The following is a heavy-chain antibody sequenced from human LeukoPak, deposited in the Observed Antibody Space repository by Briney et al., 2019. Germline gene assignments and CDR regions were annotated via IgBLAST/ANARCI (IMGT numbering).Heavy chain of an antibody. Sequence: PGESLKISCEGSGYTFTNYWIGWERQMPGKGLEWMGIIYPGDSDTRYSPSFQGQVSISADKSISTAYLQWTNLEASDTAMYYCARADYYNSLSSFTRWGQGTLVTVSS. CDR1: GYTFTNYW. CDR2: IYPGDSDT. V-gene: IGHV5-51*01. D-gene: IGHD3-3*01. J-gene: IGHJ4*02. CDR3: ARADYYNSLSSFTR.